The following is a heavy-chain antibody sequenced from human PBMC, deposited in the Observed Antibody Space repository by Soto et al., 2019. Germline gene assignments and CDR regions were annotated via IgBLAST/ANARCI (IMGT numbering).Heavy chain of an antibody. D-gene: IGHD6-6*01. V-gene: IGHV5-10-1*01. Sequence: FTSYWISWVRQMPGKGLEWMGRIDPSDSYTNYSPSFQGHVTISADKSISTAYLQWSSLKASDTAMYYCASSYSSSSSAWYYGMDVWGQGTTVTVSS. J-gene: IGHJ6*02. CDR3: ASSYSSSSSAWYYGMDV. CDR2: IDPSDSYT. CDR1: FTSYW.